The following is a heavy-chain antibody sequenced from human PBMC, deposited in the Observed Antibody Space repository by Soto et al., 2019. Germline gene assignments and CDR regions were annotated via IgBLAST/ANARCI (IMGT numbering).Heavy chain of an antibody. V-gene: IGHV3-13*05. CDR2: IGTAGDP. CDR3: AREAYGDYGGGLDY. D-gene: IGHD4-17*01. J-gene: IGHJ4*02. CDR1: GFTFSSYD. Sequence: PGGSLRLSCAASGFTFSSYDMHWVRQATGKGLEWVSAIGTAGDPYYPGSVKGRYAISRENAKNSLYLQMNSLRAGDTAVYYCAREAYGDYGGGLDYWGQGTLVTVSS.